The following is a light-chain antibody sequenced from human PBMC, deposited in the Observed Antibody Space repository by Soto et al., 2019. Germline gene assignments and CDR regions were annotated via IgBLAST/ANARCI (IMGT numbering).Light chain of an antibody. CDR3: AVWDDSLDGVV. J-gene: IGLJ2*01. CDR1: SSNIGDNT. CDR2: SND. V-gene: IGLV1-44*01. Sequence: QSVLTQPPSASGTPGQSVTISCSGSSSNIGDNTVNWYQQLPGTAPKLLIYSNDQRSSGVPDRFSGSKSGTSASLAISGLQSEDEAYYYCAVWDDSLDGVVFGGGTKLTVL.